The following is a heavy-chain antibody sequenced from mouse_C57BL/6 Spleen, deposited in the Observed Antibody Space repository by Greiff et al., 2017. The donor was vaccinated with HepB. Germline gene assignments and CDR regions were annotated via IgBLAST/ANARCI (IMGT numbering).Heavy chain of an antibody. CDR2: IRSKSNNYAT. Sequence: EVQLVESGGGLVQPKGSLKLSCAASGFSFNTYAMNWVRQAPGKGLEWVARIRSKSNNYATYYADSVKDRFTISRDDSESMLYLQMNNLKTEDTAMYYCVRHGGYYEVFAYWGQGTLVTVSA. V-gene: IGHV10-1*01. CDR1: GFSFNTYA. CDR3: VRHGGYYEVFAY. D-gene: IGHD2-3*01. J-gene: IGHJ3*01.